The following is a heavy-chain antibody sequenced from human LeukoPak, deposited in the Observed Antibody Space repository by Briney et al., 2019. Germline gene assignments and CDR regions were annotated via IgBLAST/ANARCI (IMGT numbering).Heavy chain of an antibody. Sequence: PGGSLRLSCAASGFTFSSYWMSWVRQAPGKGLEWVANIKQDGSEKYYVDSVKGRLTISRDNAKNSLYLQMNSLRAEDTAVYYCARDRVSSGWYGYYYYYMDVWGKGTTVTISS. CDR3: ARDRVSSGWYGYYYYYMDV. V-gene: IGHV3-7*01. CDR2: IKQDGSEK. CDR1: GFTFSSYW. J-gene: IGHJ6*03. D-gene: IGHD6-19*01.